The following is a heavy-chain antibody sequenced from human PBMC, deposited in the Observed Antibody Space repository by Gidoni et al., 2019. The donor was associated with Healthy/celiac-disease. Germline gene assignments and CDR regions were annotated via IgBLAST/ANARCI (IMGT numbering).Heavy chain of an antibody. Sequence: QVQLVESGGGVVQPGRSLRLPCAASGFTFSSYAMHWVRQAPGKGLEWVAVISYDGSNKYYADSVKGRFTISRDNSKNTLYLQMNSLRAEDTAVYYCAGLSGYSGYDTNDYWGQGTLVTVSS. CDR3: AGLSGYSGYDTNDY. V-gene: IGHV3-30-3*01. CDR1: GFTFSSYA. D-gene: IGHD5-12*01. J-gene: IGHJ4*02. CDR2: ISYDGSNK.